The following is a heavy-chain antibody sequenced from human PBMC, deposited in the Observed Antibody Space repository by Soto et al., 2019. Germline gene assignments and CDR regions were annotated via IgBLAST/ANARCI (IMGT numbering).Heavy chain of an antibody. J-gene: IGHJ6*04. CDR1: GYTFTSYG. CDR2: ISAYNGNT. Sequence: ASVNISCKASGYTFTSYGISWVRQAPGQGLEWMGWISAYNGNTNYAQKLQGRVTMTTDTSTSTAYMELRSLRCDDTAVYYCASEELDVAGRGVEVWRKGKTVIVSP. CDR3: ASEELDVAGRGVEV. V-gene: IGHV1-18*01. D-gene: IGHD6-19*01.